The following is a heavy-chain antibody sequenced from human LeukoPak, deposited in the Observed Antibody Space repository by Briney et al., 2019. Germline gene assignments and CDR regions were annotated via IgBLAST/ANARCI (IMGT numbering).Heavy chain of an antibody. D-gene: IGHD6-13*01. J-gene: IGHJ4*02. CDR3: ARHDEGGIAAAGTSFDY. CDR2: INHSGST. CDR1: GGSFSGYY. V-gene: IGHV4-34*01. Sequence: SETLSLTCAVYGGSFSGYYWSWIRQPPGKGLEWIGEINHSGSTNYNPSLKSRVTISVDTSKNQFSLKLSSVTAADTAVYYCARHDEGGIAAAGTSFDYWGQGTLVTVSS.